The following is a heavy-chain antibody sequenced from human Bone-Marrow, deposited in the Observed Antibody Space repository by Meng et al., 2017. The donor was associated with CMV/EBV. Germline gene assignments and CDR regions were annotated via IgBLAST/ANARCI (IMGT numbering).Heavy chain of an antibody. Sequence: SVKVSCKASGGTFSSYTISWVRQAPGQGLEWMGRIIPILGIANYAQKFQGRVTITADKSTSTAYMELSSLRSEDTAVYYCARAALILGFDPWGQRTLVTVSS. J-gene: IGHJ5*02. CDR3: ARAALILGFDP. CDR2: IIPILGIA. D-gene: IGHD6-25*01. V-gene: IGHV1-69*02. CDR1: GGTFSSYT.